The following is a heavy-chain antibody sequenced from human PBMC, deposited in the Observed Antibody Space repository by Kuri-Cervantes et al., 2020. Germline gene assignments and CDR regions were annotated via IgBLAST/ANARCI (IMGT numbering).Heavy chain of an antibody. CDR2: INSDGSST. CDR1: GFTFSSYW. D-gene: IGHD2-15*01. Sequence: GESLKISCVASGFTFSSYWMHWVRQAPGKGLVWVSRINSDGSSTSYADSVKGRFTISRDNAKNTLYLQMNSLRAEDTAVYYCARAEEYCSGGSCYSYYYGMDVWGQGTTVTVSS. CDR3: ARAEEYCSGGSCYSYYYGMDV. J-gene: IGHJ6*02. V-gene: IGHV3-74*01.